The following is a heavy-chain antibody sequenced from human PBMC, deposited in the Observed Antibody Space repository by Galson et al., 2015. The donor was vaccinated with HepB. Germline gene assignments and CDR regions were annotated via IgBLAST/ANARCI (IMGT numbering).Heavy chain of an antibody. D-gene: IGHD6-19*01. CDR3: AKDQGIAVAGLPRGWYFDL. J-gene: IGHJ2*01. CDR2: IRYDGSNK. Sequence: CAASGFTFSSYGMHWVRQAPGKGLEWVAFIRYDGSNKYYADSMKGRFTISRDNSKNTLYLQMNSLRAEDTAVYYCAKDQGIAVAGLPRGWYFDLWGRGTLVTVSS. CDR1: GFTFSSYG. V-gene: IGHV3-30*02.